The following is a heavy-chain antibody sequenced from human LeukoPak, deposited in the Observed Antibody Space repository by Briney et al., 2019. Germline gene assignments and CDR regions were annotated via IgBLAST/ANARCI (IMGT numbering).Heavy chain of an antibody. CDR2: INPNSGGT. CDR3: ARGHITIHRGDNWFDP. CDR1: GYTFTGYY. D-gene: IGHD3-10*01. V-gene: IGHV1-2*02. Sequence: ASVKVSCKASGYTFTGYYMHWVRQAPGQGLEWMGWINPNSGGTNYAQKFQGRVTMTRDTSISTAYMELSRLRSDDTAVYYWARGHITIHRGDNWFDPWGQGTLVTVSS. J-gene: IGHJ5*02.